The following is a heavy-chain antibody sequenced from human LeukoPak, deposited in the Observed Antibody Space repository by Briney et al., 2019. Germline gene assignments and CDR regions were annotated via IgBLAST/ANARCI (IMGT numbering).Heavy chain of an antibody. J-gene: IGHJ4*02. CDR1: GYTFTDYY. V-gene: IGHV1-2*06. CDR2: INPNSGGT. D-gene: IGHD5-24*01. Sequence: GTSVEVSCKASGYTFTDYYIHWVRQAPEQGLEWMGRINPNSGGTNYAQKFQGRVTMTRDTTLSTAYMEQSRVRSQDTAVYYCARERVWLQFNYWGQGTLVTVSS. CDR3: ARERVWLQFNY.